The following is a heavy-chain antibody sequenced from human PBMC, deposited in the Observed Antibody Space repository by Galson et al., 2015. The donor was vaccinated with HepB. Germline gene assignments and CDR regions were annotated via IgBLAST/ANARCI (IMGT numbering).Heavy chain of an antibody. D-gene: IGHD3-22*01. CDR1: GYTFTSYG. V-gene: IGHV1-18*04. CDR2: ISAYNGNT. CDR3: ARSLASYYYDSSGPYWDY. J-gene: IGHJ4*02. Sequence: SVKVSCKASGYTFTSYGISWVRQAPGQGLEWMGWISAYNGNTNYAQKLQGRVTMTTDTSTSTAYMELRSLRSDDTAVYYCARSLASYYYDSSGPYWDYWGQGTLVTVSS.